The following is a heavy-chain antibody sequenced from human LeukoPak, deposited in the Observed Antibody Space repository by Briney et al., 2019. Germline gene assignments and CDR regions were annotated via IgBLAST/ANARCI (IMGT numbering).Heavy chain of an antibody. J-gene: IGHJ5*02. CDR1: GGSISSGGYY. CDR2: IYYSGST. V-gene: IGHV4-31*03. D-gene: IGHD3-3*01. Sequence: SETLSLTCTVSGGSISSGGYYWSWIRQHPGKCLEWIVYIYYSGSTSYNPSLKSRVTISVDTSKNRFSLKLSSVTAADTAVYYCARGARVLRFLDPTPRGFDPWGQGTLVTVSS. CDR3: ARGARVLRFLDPTPRGFDP.